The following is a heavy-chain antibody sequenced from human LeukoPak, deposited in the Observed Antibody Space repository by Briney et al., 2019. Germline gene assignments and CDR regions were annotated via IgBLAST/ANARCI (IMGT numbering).Heavy chain of an antibody. CDR2: INHRGST. J-gene: IGHJ2*01. CDR1: GESFSDYY. CDR3: ARVGYGFGEPWYFDL. V-gene: IGHV4-34*01. Sequence: SETLSLTCAVYGESFSDYYWSWIRQPPGKGLEWIGEINHRGSTTYSPSLKSRVTISVDTSKNQFSLKLSSVTAADTAVYYCARVGYGFGEPWYFDLWGRGTLVTVSS. D-gene: IGHD3-10*01.